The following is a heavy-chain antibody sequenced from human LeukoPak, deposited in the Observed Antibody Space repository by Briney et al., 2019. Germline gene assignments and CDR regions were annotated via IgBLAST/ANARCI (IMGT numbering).Heavy chain of an antibody. D-gene: IGHD6-19*01. CDR1: GFTFSSYG. CDR3: AKVSSIPSSGWKNHFDY. J-gene: IGHJ4*02. V-gene: IGHV3-23*01. Sequence: PGGSLRLSCAASGFTFSSYGMSWVRQAPGKGLEWVSAISGSGGSTYYADSVKGRFTISRDNSKNTLYLQMNSLRAEDPAVYYCAKVSSIPSSGWKNHFDYWGQGTLVTVSS. CDR2: ISGSGGST.